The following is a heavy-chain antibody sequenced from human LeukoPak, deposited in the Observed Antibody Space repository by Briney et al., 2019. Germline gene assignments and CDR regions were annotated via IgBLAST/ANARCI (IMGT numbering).Heavy chain of an antibody. J-gene: IGHJ4*02. CDR3: AKEGGVRLGELSLYPADY. Sequence: ASVKVSCKASGGTFSSYAISWVRQAPGQGLEWMGGIIPIFGTANYAQKFQGRVTITADKSTSTAYMELSSLRSEDTAVYYCAKEGGVRLGELSLYPADYWGQGTLVTVSS. D-gene: IGHD3-16*02. V-gene: IGHV1-69*06. CDR2: IIPIFGTA. CDR1: GGTFSSYA.